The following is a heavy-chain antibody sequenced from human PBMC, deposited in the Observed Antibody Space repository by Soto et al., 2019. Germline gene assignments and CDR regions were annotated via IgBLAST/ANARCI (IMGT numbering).Heavy chain of an antibody. V-gene: IGHV4-59*11. CDR2: IYDSGST. CDR3: ARGVSCSADSCYSGGYYYPMDV. J-gene: IGHJ6*02. Sequence: SETLSLTCTVYGGSISSHYWSWIRQPPGKGLEWIGYIYDSGSTDYNPSLESRVTISIDTSKNQFSLRLSSVTAADTAVYYCARGVSCSADSCYSGGYYYPMDVWGQGTPVTVSS. D-gene: IGHD2-15*01. CDR1: GGSISSHY.